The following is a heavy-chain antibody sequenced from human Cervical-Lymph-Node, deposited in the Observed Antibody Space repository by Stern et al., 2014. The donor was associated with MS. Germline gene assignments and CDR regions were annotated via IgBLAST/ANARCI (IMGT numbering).Heavy chain of an antibody. Sequence: VQLVESGGGLVQPGGSQRLSCVASGSTFSTSWMSWVRQAPGKGLEWVAHINRDGSVTFYLDSVKGRFTISRDNAKSSLYLEMNSVRAEDTAVYYCTRFLQSGWSDLFDSWGRGTLVTVSS. CDR3: TRFLQSGWSDLFDS. D-gene: IGHD6-19*01. J-gene: IGHJ5*01. CDR2: INRDGSVT. V-gene: IGHV3-7*01. CDR1: GSTFSTSW.